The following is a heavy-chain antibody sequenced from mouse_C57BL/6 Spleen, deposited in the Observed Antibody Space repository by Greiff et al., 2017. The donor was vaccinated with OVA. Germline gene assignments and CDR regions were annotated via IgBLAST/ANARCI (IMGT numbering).Heavy chain of an antibody. J-gene: IGHJ4*01. V-gene: IGHV1-39*01. CDR1: GYSFTDYN. CDR3: ARGIFTTVVGYAMDY. Sequence: EVKLMESGPELVKPGASVKISCKASGYSFTDYNMNWVKQSNGKSLEWIGVINPNYGTTSYNQKFKGKATLTVDQSSSTAYMQLNSLTSEDSAVYYCARGIFTTVVGYAMDYWGQGTSVTVSS. D-gene: IGHD1-1*01. CDR2: INPNYGTT.